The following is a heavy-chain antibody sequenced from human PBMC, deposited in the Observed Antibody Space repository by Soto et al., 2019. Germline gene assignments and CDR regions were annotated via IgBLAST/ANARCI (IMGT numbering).Heavy chain of an antibody. Sequence: QVQLVESGGGVVQPGRSLRLSCAASGFTFSSYAMHWVRQAPGKGLEWVAVISYDGSNKYYADSVKGRFIISRDNSKNTLYLQMNSLRAEDTAVYYCARDWVAAAGPAFDIWGQGTMVTVSS. CDR2: ISYDGSNK. CDR1: GFTFSSYA. CDR3: ARDWVAAAGPAFDI. D-gene: IGHD6-13*01. J-gene: IGHJ3*02. V-gene: IGHV3-30-3*01.